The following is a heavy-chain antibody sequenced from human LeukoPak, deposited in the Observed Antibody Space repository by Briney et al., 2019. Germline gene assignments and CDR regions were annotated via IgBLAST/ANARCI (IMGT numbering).Heavy chain of an antibody. CDR3: ARDKGTFAFDI. CDR1: GFTFSSDS. V-gene: IGHV3-21*04. Sequence: PGGSLRLSCAASGFTFSSDSMNWVRQAPGKGLEWVSSISSGSTYIYYADSVKGRFTISRDNSKNTVYLQMNSLRGEDTAVFYCARDKGTFAFDIWGQGTMVTVSS. D-gene: IGHD3-10*01. J-gene: IGHJ3*02. CDR2: ISSGSTYI.